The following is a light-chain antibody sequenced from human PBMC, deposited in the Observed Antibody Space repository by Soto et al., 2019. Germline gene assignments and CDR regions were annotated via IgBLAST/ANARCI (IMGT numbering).Light chain of an antibody. CDR2: EVS. J-gene: IGLJ1*01. CDR3: SSYGSSGTSV. Sequence: QSALTQPASVAGSPGQSITISCAGTSSDVGGYEFVSWYQHHPGRAPKLLIYEVSGRPSGVSYRFSGSKSGNTASLIISGLQAEDESYYYCSSYGSSGTSVFGTGTKLTVL. CDR1: SSDVGGYEF. V-gene: IGLV2-14*01.